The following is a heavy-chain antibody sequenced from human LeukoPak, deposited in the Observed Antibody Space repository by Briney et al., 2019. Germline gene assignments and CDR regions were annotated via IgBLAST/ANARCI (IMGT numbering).Heavy chain of an antibody. CDR2: IQYDGSDK. J-gene: IGHJ4*02. V-gene: IGHV3-30*02. CDR1: GFTFSSYG. CDR3: ANLHGDY. Sequence: GGSLRLSCAASGFTFSSYGMLWVRQAPGKGLEWVAFIQYDGSDKYYADSVKGRFTVSRDNSKHTLDLQMNSLRVEDTAAYYCANLHGDYWGQGTLVTVSS.